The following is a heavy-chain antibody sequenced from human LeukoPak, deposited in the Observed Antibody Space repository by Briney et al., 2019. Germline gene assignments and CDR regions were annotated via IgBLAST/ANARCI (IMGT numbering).Heavy chain of an antibody. CDR2: MKQDGSEK. CDR3: ARGATLGEYYDFWSGQDPFDI. CDR1: GSTFSYYW. D-gene: IGHD3-3*01. J-gene: IGHJ3*02. Sequence: AGGTLRLSCAASGSTFSYYWMSWVRQAPGKGLEWVANMKQDGSEKYSVAAVKGRFTISRDNAKNSLYLQMNSLRAEDTAVYYCARGATLGEYYDFWSGQDPFDIWGQGTMVTVSS. V-gene: IGHV3-7*04.